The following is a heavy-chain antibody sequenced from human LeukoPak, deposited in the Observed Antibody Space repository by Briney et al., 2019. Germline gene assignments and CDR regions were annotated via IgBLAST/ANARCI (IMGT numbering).Heavy chain of an antibody. D-gene: IGHD6-19*01. J-gene: IGHJ4*02. Sequence: PGGSLRLSCAASGFTFSSYGMHWVRQAPGKGLEWVAVIWYDGSNKYYADSVKGRFTISRDNSKNTLYLQMNSLRAEDTAVYYCARGLSSGWYGTMGDYWGQGTLDTVSS. V-gene: IGHV3-33*01. CDR3: ARGLSSGWYGTMGDY. CDR2: IWYDGSNK. CDR1: GFTFSSYG.